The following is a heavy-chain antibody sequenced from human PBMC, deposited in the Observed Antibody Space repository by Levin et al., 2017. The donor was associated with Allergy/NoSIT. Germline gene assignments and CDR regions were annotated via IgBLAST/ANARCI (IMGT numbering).Heavy chain of an antibody. CDR1: GGSISSYY. CDR3: ARAGKYGYYYGMDG. D-gene: IGHD2-8*01. J-gene: IGHJ6*02. CDR2: IYYSGST. Sequence: SETLSLTCTVSGGSISSYYWSWIRQPPGKGLEWIGYIYYSGSTNYNPSLKSRVTISVDTSKNQFSLKLSSVTAADTAVYYCARAGKYGYYYGMDGWGQGTTVTVSS. V-gene: IGHV4-59*01.